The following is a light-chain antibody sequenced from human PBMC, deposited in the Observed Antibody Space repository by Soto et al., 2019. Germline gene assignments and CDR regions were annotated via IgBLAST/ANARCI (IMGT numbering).Light chain of an antibody. CDR2: DAS. V-gene: IGKV1-5*01. Sequence: DIQMTQSPSTLSASVGDRVTITCRASQSISSWLAWYQQKPGKAPKLLIYDASSLESGVPSRFSGSGSGTEFTLTISSLQVEDFATYYCQQTFRSPQTFGQGTKVDIK. CDR3: QQTFRSPQT. CDR1: QSISSW. J-gene: IGKJ1*01.